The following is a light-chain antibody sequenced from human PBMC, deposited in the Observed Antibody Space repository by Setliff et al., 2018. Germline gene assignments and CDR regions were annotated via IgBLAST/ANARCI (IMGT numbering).Light chain of an antibody. CDR3: SSYTSSSTLV. V-gene: IGLV2-14*01. J-gene: IGLJ1*01. CDR1: SSDVGGYNY. Sequence: QSALTQPASVSGSPGQSITISCTGTSSDVGGYNYVSWYQQHPGKAPKLMIYDVSKRPSVVSNRFSGSKSGNTASLTISGLQAEDEADYCCSSYTSSSTLVFGTGTKVTVL. CDR2: DVS.